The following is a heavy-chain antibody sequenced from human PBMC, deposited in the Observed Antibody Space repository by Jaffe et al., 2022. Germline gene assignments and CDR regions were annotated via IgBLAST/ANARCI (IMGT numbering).Heavy chain of an antibody. V-gene: IGHV4-38-2*02. J-gene: IGHJ4*02. CDR1: GYSISSGYY. Sequence: QVQLQESGPGLVKPSETLSLTCAVSGYSISSGYYWGWIRQPPGKGLEWIGSIYHSGSTYYNPSLKSRVTISVDTSKNQFSLKLSSVTAADTAVYYCARDLGGELSCLFDYWGQGTLVTVSS. CDR3: ARDLGGELSCLFDY. CDR2: IYHSGST. D-gene: IGHD1-26*01.